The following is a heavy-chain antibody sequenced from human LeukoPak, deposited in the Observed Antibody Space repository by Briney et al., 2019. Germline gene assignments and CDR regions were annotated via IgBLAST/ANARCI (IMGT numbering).Heavy chain of an antibody. CDR3: ARRAGAYSHPYDY. D-gene: IGHD4/OR15-4a*01. CDR2: ISSSSSTI. V-gene: IGHV3-48*01. Sequence: PGGSLRLSCAASGFTFSSYGMTWVRQAPGKGLGWVSYISSSSSTIYYADSVKGRFTISRDNAKNSLYLQLNSLRAEDTAVYYCARRAGAYSHPYDYWGQGTLVTVSS. J-gene: IGHJ4*02. CDR1: GFTFSSYG.